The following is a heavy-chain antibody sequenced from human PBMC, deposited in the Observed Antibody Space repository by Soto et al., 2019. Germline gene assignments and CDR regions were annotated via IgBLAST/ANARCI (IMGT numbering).Heavy chain of an antibody. V-gene: IGHV4-31*03. D-gene: IGHD3-16*02. CDR2: IYYSGST. CDR3: ARGGGDYVWGSYRQLGGFDY. Sequence: QVQLQESGPGLVKPSQTLSLTCTVSGGSISSGGYYWSWIRQHPGKGLEWIGYIYYSGSTYYNPSRRRRVTISVGTSKNQVSLKLSCVTAEYTAVYCCARGGGDYVWGSYRQLGGFDYWGQGTLVTVSS. CDR1: GGSISSGGYY. J-gene: IGHJ4*02.